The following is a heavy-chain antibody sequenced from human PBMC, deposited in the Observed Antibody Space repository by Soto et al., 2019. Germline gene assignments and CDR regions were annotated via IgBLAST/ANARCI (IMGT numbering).Heavy chain of an antibody. D-gene: IGHD4-17*01. CDR1: GFTFSSYA. V-gene: IGHV3-23*01. Sequence: GGSLRLSCAASGFTFSSYAMSWVRQAPGKGLEWVSAISGSGGSTSYADSVKGRFTISRDNSKNTLYLQMNSLRAEDTAVYYCANGWYGDHYYYHAMDVWGQGTTVTVSS. CDR2: ISGSGGST. CDR3: ANGWYGDHYYYHAMDV. J-gene: IGHJ6*02.